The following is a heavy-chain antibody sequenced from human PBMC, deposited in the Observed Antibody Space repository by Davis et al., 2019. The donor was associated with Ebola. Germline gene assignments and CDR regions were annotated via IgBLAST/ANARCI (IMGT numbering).Heavy chain of an antibody. J-gene: IGHJ2*01. D-gene: IGHD1-26*01. V-gene: IGHV3-48*03. CDR2: ISSSGSTI. Sequence: GESLKISCAASGFTFSSYEMNWVRQAPGKGLEWVSYISSSGSTIYYADSVKGRFTISRDNAKNSLYLQMNSLRAEDTAVYYCARDEWELRRGRYFDLWGRGTLVTVSS. CDR1: GFTFSSYE. CDR3: ARDEWELRRGRYFDL.